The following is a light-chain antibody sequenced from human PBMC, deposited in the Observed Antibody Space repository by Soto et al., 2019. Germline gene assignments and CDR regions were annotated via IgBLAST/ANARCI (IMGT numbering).Light chain of an antibody. CDR2: SNN. CDR1: SSNIGSNT. CDR3: AAWDDSLNACYV. J-gene: IGLJ1*01. V-gene: IGLV1-44*01. Sequence: QSVLTQPPSASGTPGQRVTISCSGSSSNIGSNTVNWYQQLPGTAPKLLIYSNNQRPSGAPDRFSGSKSGTSASLAITGLQSEDEADCYCAAWDDSLNACYVFGTGTKVTVL.